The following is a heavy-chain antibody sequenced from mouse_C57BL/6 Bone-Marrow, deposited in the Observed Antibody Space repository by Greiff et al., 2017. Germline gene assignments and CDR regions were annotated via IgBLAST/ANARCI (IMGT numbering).Heavy chain of an antibody. CDR2: IYPGSGST. Sequence: VQLQQPGAELVKPGASVKMSCKASGYTFTSYWITWVKQRPGQGLEWIGDIYPGSGSTNYHEKFKGKATLTVDTAASTAYMQLSSLTSEDSAVYYYESDRYYADYFDYWGRGTTLPVS. V-gene: IGHV1-55*01. CDR1: GYTFTSYW. D-gene: IGHD2-3*01. J-gene: IGHJ2*01. CDR3: ESDRYYADYFDY.